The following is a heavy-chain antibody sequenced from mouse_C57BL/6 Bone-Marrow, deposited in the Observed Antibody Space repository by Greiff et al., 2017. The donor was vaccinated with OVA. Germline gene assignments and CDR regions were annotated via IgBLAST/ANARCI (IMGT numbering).Heavy chain of an antibody. CDR1: GYTFTEYT. V-gene: IGHV1-62-2*01. D-gene: IGHD1-2*01. CDR3: ARHERSPLLRRPEFAY. CDR2: FYPGSGSI. Sequence: VKLMESGAELVKPGASVKLSCKASGYTFTEYTIHWVKQRSGQGLEWIGWFYPGSGSIKYNEKFKDKATLTADKSSSTVYMELSRLTSEDSAVYFCARHERSPLLRRPEFAYWGQGTLVTVSA. J-gene: IGHJ3*01.